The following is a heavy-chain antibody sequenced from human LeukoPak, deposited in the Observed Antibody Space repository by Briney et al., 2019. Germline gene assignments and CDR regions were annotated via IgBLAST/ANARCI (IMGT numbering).Heavy chain of an antibody. CDR2: ISAYNGNT. D-gene: IGHD2-15*01. J-gene: IGHJ5*02. Sequence: ASVKVSCKASTYTFATHGLSWVRQAPGQGLEWMGWISAYNGNTNHAQKFQGRVIMTTDTSTSTAYMELRSLTHDDTAVYYCARDCTGGTCSSHWFDAWGQGTLVTVSS. CDR1: TYTFATHG. V-gene: IGHV1-18*01. CDR3: ARDCTGGTCSSHWFDA.